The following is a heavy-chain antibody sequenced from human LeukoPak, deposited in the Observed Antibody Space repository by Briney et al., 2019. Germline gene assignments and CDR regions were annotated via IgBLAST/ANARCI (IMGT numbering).Heavy chain of an antibody. D-gene: IGHD6-13*01. Sequence: PGGSLRLSCAASGFTFSNYGVHWVRQAPGKGLEWVAFIRYDGGSKYYADSVKGRFTIPRDNSKNTLYLQMNSLRVEDTAVYYCAKDRDYSSSWPRYYFDYWGQGTLVTVSS. J-gene: IGHJ4*02. V-gene: IGHV3-30*02. CDR2: IRYDGGSK. CDR1: GFTFSNYG. CDR3: AKDRDYSSSWPRYYFDY.